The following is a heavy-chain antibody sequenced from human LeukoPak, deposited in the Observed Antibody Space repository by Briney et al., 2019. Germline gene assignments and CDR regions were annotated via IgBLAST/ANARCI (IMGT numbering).Heavy chain of an antibody. V-gene: IGHV4-4*07. CDR2: IYTSGST. Sequence: PSETLSLTCTVSGGSISSYYWSWIRQPAGKGLEWIGRIYTSGSTNYNPSLKSRVTMSVDTSKNQFSLKLSSVTAADTAVYYCAREDTGPHYDILTGYPDYYGMDVWGQGTTVTASS. D-gene: IGHD3-9*01. CDR1: GGSISSYY. CDR3: AREDTGPHYDILTGYPDYYGMDV. J-gene: IGHJ6*02.